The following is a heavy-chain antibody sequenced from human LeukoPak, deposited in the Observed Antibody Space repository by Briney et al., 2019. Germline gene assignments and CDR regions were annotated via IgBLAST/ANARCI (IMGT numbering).Heavy chain of an antibody. Sequence: GGSLRLSCAASGFTFSSYAMHWVRQAPGKGLEWVAVISYYGINTYYAYSVKGRFTISKYNSKNTLYLQMNSLRAEGTAVYYCARVGQFYDSSGYYFDYWGQGTLVTVSS. D-gene: IGHD3-22*01. CDR1: GFTFSSYA. CDR2: ISYYGINT. CDR3: ARVGQFYDSSGYYFDY. V-gene: IGHV3-30*04. J-gene: IGHJ4*02.